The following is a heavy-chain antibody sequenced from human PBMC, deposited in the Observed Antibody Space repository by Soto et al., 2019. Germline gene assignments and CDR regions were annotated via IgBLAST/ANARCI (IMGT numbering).Heavy chain of an antibody. V-gene: IGHV1-18*01. CDR1: GYTFTSYG. CDR2: ISAYNGNT. J-gene: IGHJ6*03. Sequence: ASVKVSCKASGYTFTSYGISWVRQAPGQGLEWMGWISAYNGNTNYAQKLQGRVTMTTDTSTSTAYMELRSLRSDDTAVYYCARTPYSNYDQTYYYYYYMDVWGKGTTVTVSS. D-gene: IGHD4-4*01. CDR3: ARTPYSNYDQTYYYYYYMDV.